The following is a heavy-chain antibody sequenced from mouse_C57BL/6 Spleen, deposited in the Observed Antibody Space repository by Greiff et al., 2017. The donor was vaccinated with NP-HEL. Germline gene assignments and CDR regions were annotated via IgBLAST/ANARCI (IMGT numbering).Heavy chain of an antibody. J-gene: IGHJ1*03. CDR1: GYTFTSYW. V-gene: IGHV1-61*01. Sequence: QVQLQQPGAELVRPGSSVKLSCKASGYTFTSYWMDWVKQRPGQGLEWIGNINPSAGETTYNQKFKDKATLTVDKSSSTAYMQLSSLTSEDSAVYYCARGILLRGYFGVWGTGTTVTVSS. CDR3: ARGILLRGYFGV. D-gene: IGHD1-1*01. CDR2: INPSAGET.